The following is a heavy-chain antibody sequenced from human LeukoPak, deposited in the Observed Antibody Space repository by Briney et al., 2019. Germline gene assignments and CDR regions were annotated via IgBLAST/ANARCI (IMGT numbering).Heavy chain of an antibody. CDR3: AREVIAAAGKGEFDY. CDR1: GYSISSGYY. V-gene: IGHV4-38-2*02. J-gene: IGHJ4*02. CDR2: IYHSGGT. D-gene: IGHD6-13*01. Sequence: SETPSLTCTVSGYSISSGYYWGWIRRPPGKGWEWIGSIYHSGGTYYNPSLKSRVTISVDTSKNQFSLKLSSVTAADTAVYYCAREVIAAAGKGEFDYWGQGTLVTVSS.